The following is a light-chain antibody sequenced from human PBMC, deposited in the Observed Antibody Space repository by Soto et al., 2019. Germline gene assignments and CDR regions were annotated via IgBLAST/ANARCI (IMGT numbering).Light chain of an antibody. J-gene: IGKJ4*01. Sequence: IQLTQSPSSLSASVGDRVTITCRASQGISSHLAWYQQKPGKAPKLLLYAASTLQSRVPSRFSGSGSGTDFTLTISSLQHEDFATYYCQQLTSYPLTFGGGTKVEIK. CDR1: QGISSH. CDR3: QQLTSYPLT. CDR2: AAS. V-gene: IGKV1-9*01.